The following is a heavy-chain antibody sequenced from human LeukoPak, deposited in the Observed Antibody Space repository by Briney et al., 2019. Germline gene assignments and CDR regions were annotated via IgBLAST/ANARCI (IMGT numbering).Heavy chain of an antibody. V-gene: IGHV4-59*01. J-gene: IGHJ4*02. Sequence: SETLSLTCTVSGGSISSYYWSWIRQPPGKGLEWIGYIYYSGSTNYNPSLKSRVTISVDTSKNQFSLKLSSVTAADTAVYYCARVADYGDPFFDYWGQGTLVTVSS. D-gene: IGHD4-17*01. CDR1: GGSISSYY. CDR2: IYYSGST. CDR3: ARVADYGDPFFDY.